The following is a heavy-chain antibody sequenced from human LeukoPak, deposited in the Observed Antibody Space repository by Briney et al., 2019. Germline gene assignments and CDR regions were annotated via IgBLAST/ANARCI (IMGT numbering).Heavy chain of an antibody. CDR3: ARSSGRSPNRDYMDV. Sequence: GASVKVSCEASGYTFNTFDINWVRQASGQGLEWMGGMNTDSGKTAYAQRFQGRVNITRNASVNTVYLEVRGLRSEDTAVYYCARSSGRSPNRDYMDVWGKGTTVTISS. CDR2: MNTDSGKT. J-gene: IGHJ6*03. CDR1: GYTFNTFD. V-gene: IGHV1-8*03. D-gene: IGHD1-14*01.